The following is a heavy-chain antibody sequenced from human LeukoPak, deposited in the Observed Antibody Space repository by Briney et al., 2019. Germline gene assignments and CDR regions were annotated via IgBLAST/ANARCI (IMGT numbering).Heavy chain of an antibody. V-gene: IGHV3-23*01. J-gene: IGHJ4*02. CDR3: AKQLGYCSDGSCYFPY. Sequence: GGSLRLSCAVSGFVFSDAWMSWVRQAPGKGLEWVSAISNNGGYTYYADSVQGRFTISRDNSKSTLCLQMNSLRAEDTAVYYCAKQLGYCSDGSCYFPYWGQGTLVTVSS. CDR2: ISNNGGYT. CDR1: GFVFSDAW. D-gene: IGHD2-15*01.